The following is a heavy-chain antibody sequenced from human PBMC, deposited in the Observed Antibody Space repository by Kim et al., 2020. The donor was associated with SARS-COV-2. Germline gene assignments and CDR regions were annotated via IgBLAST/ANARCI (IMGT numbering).Heavy chain of an antibody. V-gene: IGHV1-18*01. CDR2: ISVYNGNT. CDR3: AREDTGDYYYYGMDV. D-gene: IGHD5-18*01. CDR1: GYIFTSYG. Sequence: ASVKVSCKASGYIFTSYGFSWVRQAPGQGLEWIGWISVYNGNTNYAQKFQGRVTMTTDTSTSTAYMELRSLRSDDTAVDYFAREDTGDYYYYGMDVWGQGTTVTVSS. J-gene: IGHJ6*02.